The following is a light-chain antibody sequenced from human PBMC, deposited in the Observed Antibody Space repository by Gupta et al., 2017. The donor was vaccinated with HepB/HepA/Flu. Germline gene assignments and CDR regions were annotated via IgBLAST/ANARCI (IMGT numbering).Light chain of an antibody. CDR2: LGS. CDR1: QSLLHSNGYNY. CDR3: MQALQTPFT. V-gene: IGKV2-28*01. J-gene: IGKJ4*01. Sequence: DIVITQSPLSLPVTPGDPASISCRSSQSLLHSNGYNYLDWYLQKPGQSPQLLIYLGSNRASGVPDRFSGSGSGTDFTLKISRVEAEDVGVYYCMQALQTPFTFGGGTKVEIK.